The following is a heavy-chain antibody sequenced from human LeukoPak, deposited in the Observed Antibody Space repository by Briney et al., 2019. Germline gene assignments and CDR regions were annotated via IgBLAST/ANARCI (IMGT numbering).Heavy chain of an antibody. CDR3: AGLETHGRGSGGITDRVDY. V-gene: IGHV3-30*04. Sequence: GRSLRLSCAASGFTFSSYAMHWVRQAPGKGLEWVVVISYDGSNKYYADSVKGRFTISRDNCKNSMYLQMNSLREENTVVYYCAGLETHGRGSGGITDRVDYGGQGPLVTVSS. CDR1: GFTFSSYA. J-gene: IGHJ4*02. D-gene: IGHD2-15*01. CDR2: ISYDGSNK.